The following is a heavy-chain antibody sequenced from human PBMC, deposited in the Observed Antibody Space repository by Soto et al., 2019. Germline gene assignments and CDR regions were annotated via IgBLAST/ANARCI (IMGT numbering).Heavy chain of an antibody. J-gene: IGHJ6*02. V-gene: IGHV3-48*03. Sequence: EVQLVESGGGLVQPGGSLRLSCAASGFTFSSYEMNWVRQAPGKGLEWVSYISSSGSTIYYADSVKGRFTISRDNAKNSLYLQMNSLRAEATAVYYCARDSIRDSSSWYYYXSGMDVWXQGTPVTVSS. CDR3: ARDSIRDSSSWYYYXSGMDV. CDR2: ISSSGSTI. CDR1: GFTFSSYE. D-gene: IGHD6-13*01.